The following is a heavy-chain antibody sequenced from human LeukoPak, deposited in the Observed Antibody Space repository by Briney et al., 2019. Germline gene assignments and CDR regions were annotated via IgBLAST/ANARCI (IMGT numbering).Heavy chain of an antibody. CDR2: INPNSGGT. CDR3: ASPSSSWLFWAFDI. CDR1: GYTFTDYY. D-gene: IGHD6-13*01. Sequence: ASVKASCKASGYTFTDYYMHWVRQAPGQGLEWMGWINPNSGGTNYTQKFQGRVTMTRDTSISTAYMELSRLRSDDTAVYYCASPSSSWLFWAFDIWGQGTMVTVSS. J-gene: IGHJ3*02. V-gene: IGHV1-2*02.